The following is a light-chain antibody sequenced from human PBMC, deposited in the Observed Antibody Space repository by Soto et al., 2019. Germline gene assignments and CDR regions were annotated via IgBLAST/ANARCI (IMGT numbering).Light chain of an antibody. CDR2: EVD. CDR1: SGDVGGYNF. CDR3: SSYAGSDNFV. Sequence: QSALTQPPSASGSPGQSVTISCTGTSGDVGGYNFVSWYQQLPGKAPKLIIYEVDKRPSGVPDRFSGSKSGNTASLTVSGLQTEDEADYYCSSYAGSDNFVFGGGTKLTVL. J-gene: IGLJ2*01. V-gene: IGLV2-8*01.